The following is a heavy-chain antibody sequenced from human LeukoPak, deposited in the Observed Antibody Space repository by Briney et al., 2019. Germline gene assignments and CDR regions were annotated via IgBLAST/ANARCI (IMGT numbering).Heavy chain of an antibody. CDR3: ARNTSGFKLGDAFDI. V-gene: IGHV3-23*01. J-gene: IGHJ3*02. Sequence: GSLRISRAAPGFTFRRYGMNWVRQAPRKGLEWDSAISGSAYSTSYADSVKGRFTISRDNSKNTLYLQMNSLRAEDTAIYYCARNTSGFKLGDAFDIWGQGTMVTVSS. D-gene: IGHD3-22*01. CDR2: ISGSAYST. CDR1: GFTFRRYG.